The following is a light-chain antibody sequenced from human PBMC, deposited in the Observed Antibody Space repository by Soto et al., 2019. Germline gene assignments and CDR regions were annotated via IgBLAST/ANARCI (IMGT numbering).Light chain of an antibody. Sequence: QSALTQPPSASGSPGQSVTIPCTGTSSDVGGYDHVSWYRQHPGKAPKLMIYEVTKRPAGVPDRFSGSKSGNTASLTVSGLQAEDEADYYCSSDAGNYNYVFGTGTKLTVL. CDR3: SSDAGNYNYV. CDR1: SSDVGGYDH. J-gene: IGLJ1*01. V-gene: IGLV2-8*01. CDR2: EVT.